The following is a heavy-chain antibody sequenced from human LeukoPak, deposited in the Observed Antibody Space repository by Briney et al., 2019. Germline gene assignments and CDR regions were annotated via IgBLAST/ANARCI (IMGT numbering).Heavy chain of an antibody. CDR1: GFTFSSYS. D-gene: IGHD6-13*01. V-gene: IGHV3-21*01. CDR3: ARGRIAAAYQGGPDY. CDR2: ISSSSSYI. J-gene: IGHJ4*02. Sequence: GGSLRLSCAASGFTFSSYSMNWVRQAPGKGLEWVSSISSSSSYIYYADSVKGRFTISRDNAKNSLYLQMNSLRAKDTAVYYCARGRIAAAYQGGPDYWGQGTLVTVSS.